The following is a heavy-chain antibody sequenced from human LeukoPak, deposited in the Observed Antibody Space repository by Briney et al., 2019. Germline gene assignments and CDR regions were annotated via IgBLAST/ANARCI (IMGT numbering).Heavy chain of an antibody. D-gene: IGHD5-24*01. J-gene: IGHJ4*02. CDR1: GFTFSNAW. V-gene: IGHV3-15*01. CDR3: TTDRLEMATIFDY. CDR2: IKSKTDGGTT. Sequence: GGSLRLSCAASGFTFSNAWMSWVRQAPGKGLEWVGRIKSKTDGGTTDYAAPVKGRFTISRDDSKNTLYLQMNSLKTEDTAVYYCTTDRLEMATIFDYWGQGTLVTVSS.